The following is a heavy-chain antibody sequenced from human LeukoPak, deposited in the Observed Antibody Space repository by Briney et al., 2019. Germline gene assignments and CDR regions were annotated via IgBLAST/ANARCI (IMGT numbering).Heavy chain of an antibody. CDR2: IYHSGST. CDR3: ATYYDSSGYKLDY. D-gene: IGHD3-22*01. J-gene: IGHJ4*02. CDR1: GGSISSYY. V-gene: IGHV4-59*12. Sequence: SETLSLTCTVSGGSISSYYWSWIRQPPGKGLEWIGEIYHSGSTNYNPSLKSRVTISVDKSKNQFSLKLSSVTAADTAVYYCATYYDSSGYKLDYWGQGTLVTVSS.